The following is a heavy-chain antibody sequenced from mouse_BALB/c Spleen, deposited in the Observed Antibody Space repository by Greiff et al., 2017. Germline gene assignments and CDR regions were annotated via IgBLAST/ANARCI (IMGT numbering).Heavy chain of an antibody. D-gene: IGHD2-1*01. CDR2: ISSGGST. CDR3: ARDGNYRAWFAY. CDR1: GFTFSSYA. V-gene: IGHV5-6-5*01. J-gene: IGHJ3*01. Sequence: EVQGVESGGGLVKPGGSLKLSCAASGFTFSSYAMSWVRQTPEKRLEWVASISSGGSTYYPDSVKGRFTISRDNARNILYLQMSSLRSEDTAMYYCARDGNYRAWFAYWGQGTLVTVSA.